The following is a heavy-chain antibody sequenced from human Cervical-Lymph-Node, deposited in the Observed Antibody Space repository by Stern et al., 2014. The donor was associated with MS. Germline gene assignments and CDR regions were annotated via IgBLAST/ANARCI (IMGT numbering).Heavy chain of an antibody. D-gene: IGHD6-19*01. CDR1: GFTFSSYG. V-gene: IGHV3-30*18. Sequence: VQLVESGGGVVQPGRSLRLSCAASGFTFSSYGMHWVRQAPGKGLEWVAVISYDGSNKYYADSVKGRFTISRDNSKNTLYLQMDSLRAEDTAVYYCAKGVAGTWYYYGMDVWGQGTTVTVSS. J-gene: IGHJ6*02. CDR2: ISYDGSNK. CDR3: AKGVAGTWYYYGMDV.